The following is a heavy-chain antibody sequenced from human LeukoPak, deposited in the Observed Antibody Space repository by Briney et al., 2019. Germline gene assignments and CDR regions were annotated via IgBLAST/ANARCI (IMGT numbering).Heavy chain of an antibody. CDR3: ARGRRAPCHDY. D-gene: IGHD1-1*01. CDR1: GGSISSYY. V-gene: IGHV4-59*05. Sequence: SETLSLTCTVSGGSISSYYWNWIRQPPGKGLEWIGSIYYSGSTYYNPSLKSRVTISVDTSKNQFSLKLSSVTAADTAVYYCARGRRAPCHDYWGQGTLVTVSS. J-gene: IGHJ4*02. CDR2: IYYSGST.